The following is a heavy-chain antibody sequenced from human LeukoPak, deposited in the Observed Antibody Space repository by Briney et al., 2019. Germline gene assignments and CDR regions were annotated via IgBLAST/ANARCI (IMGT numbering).Heavy chain of an antibody. D-gene: IGHD5-18*01. CDR2: MNPNSGNT. CDR1: GGTFSSYA. CDR3: ARGGYSYGHNYYYYYMDV. Sequence: GASVKVSCKASGGTFSSYAISWVRQATGQGLEWMGWMNPNSGNTGYAQKFQGRVTMTRNSSISTAYMELSSLRSEDTAVYYCARGGYSYGHNYYYYYMDVWGKGATVTVSS. J-gene: IGHJ6*03. V-gene: IGHV1-8*02.